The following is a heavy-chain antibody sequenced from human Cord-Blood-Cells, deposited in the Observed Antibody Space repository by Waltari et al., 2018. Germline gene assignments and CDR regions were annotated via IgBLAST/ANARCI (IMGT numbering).Heavy chain of an antibody. CDR3: ARPRANWAPGGAFDI. Sequence: EVQLVQSGAEVKKPGESLKISCKGSGYSFTSYWIDWVRQMPGKGLEWMGILYPDDPETRYSPAFQGQVTISAGKSSSTAYLQWSSLKASDTAMYYCARPRANWAPGGAFDIWGQGTMVTVSS. CDR1: GYSFTSYW. V-gene: IGHV5-51*01. D-gene: IGHD7-27*01. CDR2: LYPDDPET. J-gene: IGHJ3*02.